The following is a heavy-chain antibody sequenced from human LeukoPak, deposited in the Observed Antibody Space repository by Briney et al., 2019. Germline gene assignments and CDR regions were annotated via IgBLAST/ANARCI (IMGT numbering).Heavy chain of an antibody. Sequence: SETLSLTCAVSGYSISSGYYWGWIRQPPGKGLEWIGSIYRSGTTYYNPSLKSRVTISVDTSKNQFSLKLSSVTAADTAVYYCARSLITYYYDSSGPGDAFDIWSQGTMVTVSS. CDR2: IYRSGTT. CDR1: GYSISSGYY. CDR3: ARSLITYYYDSSGPGDAFDI. V-gene: IGHV4-38-2*01. J-gene: IGHJ3*02. D-gene: IGHD3-22*01.